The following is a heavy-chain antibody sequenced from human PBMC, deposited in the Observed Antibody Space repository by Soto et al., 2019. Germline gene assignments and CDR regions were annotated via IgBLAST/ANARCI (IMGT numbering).Heavy chain of an antibody. CDR2: MNPNSGNT. J-gene: IGHJ4*02. Sequence: ASVKVSCKASGYTFTSYDINWVRQATGQGLEWIGWMNPNSGNTGYAQKFQGRVTMTRNTSISTAYMELSSLRSEDTAVYYCARGRVDISGYLFDYWGQGPLVSV. CDR1: GYTFTSYD. CDR3: ARGRVDISGYLFDY. D-gene: IGHD3-22*01. V-gene: IGHV1-8*01.